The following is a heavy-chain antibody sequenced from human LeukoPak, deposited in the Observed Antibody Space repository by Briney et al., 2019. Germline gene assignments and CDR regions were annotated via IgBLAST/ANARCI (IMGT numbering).Heavy chain of an antibody. CDR1: GYTFTSYG. D-gene: IGHD3-10*01. Sequence: GASVKVSCKAPGYTFTSYGISWVRQAPGQGLEWMGWISAYNGNTNYAQKLQGRVTMTTDTSTSTAYMELRSLRSDDTAVYYCARVSSYYGSGSYYAPNWFDPWGQGTLVTVSS. CDR3: ARVSSYYGSGSYYAPNWFDP. J-gene: IGHJ5*02. V-gene: IGHV1-18*01. CDR2: ISAYNGNT.